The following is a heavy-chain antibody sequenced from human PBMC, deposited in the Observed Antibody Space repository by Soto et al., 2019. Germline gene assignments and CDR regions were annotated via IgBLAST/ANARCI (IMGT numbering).Heavy chain of an antibody. CDR3: AREAFSGGVWSFDL. J-gene: IGHJ2*01. Sequence: QVHLQESDPGLVKPSETLSITCSVSGGSISNYYWSWIRQPAGKRLEWIGRIYSTGSTNYNPSLKSRVTMSLDTSQKQISLQLTSVTAADTAVYYCAREAFSGGVWSFDLWGRGTLVTVSS. CDR2: IYSTGST. V-gene: IGHV4-4*07. CDR1: GGSISNYY. D-gene: IGHD2-15*01.